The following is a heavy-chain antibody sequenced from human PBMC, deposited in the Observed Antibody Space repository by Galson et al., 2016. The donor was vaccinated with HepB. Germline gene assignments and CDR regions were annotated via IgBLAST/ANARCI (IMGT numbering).Heavy chain of an antibody. Sequence: SLRLSCAASGFTFSSNGMHWVRQAPGKGLEWVAVIWYDGSNKYYADSVKGRFTISRDNSKNTLYLQMNSLRAEDTAVYYCARRAGSSWYSDYWGQGTLVTVSS. J-gene: IGHJ4*02. CDR2: IWYDGSNK. D-gene: IGHD6-13*01. CDR1: GFTFSSNG. CDR3: ARRAGSSWYSDY. V-gene: IGHV3-33*01.